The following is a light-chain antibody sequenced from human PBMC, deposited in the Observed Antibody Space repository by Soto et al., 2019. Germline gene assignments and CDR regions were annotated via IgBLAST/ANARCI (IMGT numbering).Light chain of an antibody. CDR1: SSDVGAYNY. CDR2: GVT. J-gene: IGLJ1*01. Sequence: QSALTQPASVSGSPGQSITISCTGTSSDVGAYNYVSWYQQYPGKAPKLMIYGVTNRPSGVSNRFSGSKSGNAAFLTISGLQAEDEADYYCSSYSSSATPYVFGTGTKVTVL. CDR3: SSYSSSATPYV. V-gene: IGLV2-14*01.